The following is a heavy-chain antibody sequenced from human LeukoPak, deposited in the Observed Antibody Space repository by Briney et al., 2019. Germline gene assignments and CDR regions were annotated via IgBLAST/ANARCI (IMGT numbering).Heavy chain of an antibody. CDR2: IRAKTNGGTT. J-gene: IGHJ3*02. CDR1: GFSFNNAW. CDR3: TTEGFTYGYHAIDN. V-gene: IGHV3-15*01. D-gene: IGHD5-18*01. Sequence: CXASGFSFNNAWMTWVRQAPGKGLQWVGRIRAKTNGGTTDYTARVKGRFIISRDEAQRQVNMKMNRQKREDKNVXXXTTEGFTYGYHAIDNWGQGTMVTVSS.